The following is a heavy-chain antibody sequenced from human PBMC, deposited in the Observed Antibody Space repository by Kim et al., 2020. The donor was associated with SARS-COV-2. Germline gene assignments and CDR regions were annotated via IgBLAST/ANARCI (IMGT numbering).Heavy chain of an antibody. CDR3: AKDGVLSPFDP. Sequence: GGSLRLSCTASGFTFTTSAMSWVRLAPGKGLEWVSSISGPGVTTYYADFLKGRFTVSRDNSKNTLFLQMNDVRAEDTAIYFCAKDGVLSPFDPWGQGTWVTVPS. J-gene: IGHJ5*02. V-gene: IGHV3-23*01. CDR1: GFTFTTSA. D-gene: IGHD2-8*01. CDR2: ISGPGVTT.